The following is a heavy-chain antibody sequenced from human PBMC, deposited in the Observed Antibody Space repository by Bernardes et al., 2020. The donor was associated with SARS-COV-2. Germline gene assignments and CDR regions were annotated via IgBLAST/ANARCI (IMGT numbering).Heavy chain of an antibody. V-gene: IGHV3-23*01. CDR2: MSGRDGTT. J-gene: IGHJ4*02. CDR1: GFPFSTFD. D-gene: IGHD2-15*01. CDR3: VKGGWLDD. Sequence: VGSLRLSCAASGFPFSTFDMSWVRQAPGKGLEWVSVMSGRDGTTYYADSVKGRFTISKDNSKSTLYLQMNSLRTEDTALYYCVKGGWLDDWAQGSLVTVSS.